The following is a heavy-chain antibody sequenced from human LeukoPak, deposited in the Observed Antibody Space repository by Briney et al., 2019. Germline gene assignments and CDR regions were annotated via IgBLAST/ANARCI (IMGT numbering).Heavy chain of an antibody. CDR2: ISSSSSYI. J-gene: IGHJ4*01. Sequence: GGSLRLSCAASGFTFSSYSMNWVRQAPGKGLEWVSSISSSSSYIYYADSVKGRFIISRDNAKNSLYLQMNSLRAEDTAIYYYARDSVAVAEIDYWGQGTLVTVSS. V-gene: IGHV3-21*01. CDR3: ARDSVAVAEIDY. CDR1: GFTFSSYS. D-gene: IGHD6-19*01.